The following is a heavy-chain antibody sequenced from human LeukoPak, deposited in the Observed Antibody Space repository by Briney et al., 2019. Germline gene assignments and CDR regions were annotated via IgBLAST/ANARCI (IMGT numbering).Heavy chain of an antibody. CDR3: AKDLAPAAY. CDR1: GFTFSNYA. J-gene: IGHJ4*02. V-gene: IGHV3-23*01. CDR2: ITDNGGNT. Sequence: GGSLRLSCAASGFTFSNYAMTWVRQAPGKGLEWVSTITDNGGNTYYADSVKGRFTISRDNSKKTLFLQMNSLRAEDTAVYYCAKDLAPAAYWGQGTLVTVSS. D-gene: IGHD2-2*01.